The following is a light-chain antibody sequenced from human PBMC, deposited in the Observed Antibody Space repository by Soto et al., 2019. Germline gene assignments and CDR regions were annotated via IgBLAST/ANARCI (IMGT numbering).Light chain of an antibody. CDR2: EGI. V-gene: IGLV2-23*01. Sequence: QSVLTQPASVSGSPGQSITISCTGTSSDVGSYNLVSWYQQHPGKAPKLIIYEGIKRPSGVSNRFSASKSDNTASLTISGLQAEDESDYYCCSYAGGTTSYVVFGRGIKLTVL. CDR3: CSYAGGTTSYVV. CDR1: SSDVGSYNL. J-gene: IGLJ2*01.